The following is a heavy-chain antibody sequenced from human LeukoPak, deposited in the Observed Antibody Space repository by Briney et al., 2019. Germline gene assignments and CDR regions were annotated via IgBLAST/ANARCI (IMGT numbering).Heavy chain of an antibody. J-gene: IGHJ4*02. CDR2: IYYSGST. CDR1: GGSISSYY. V-gene: IGHV4-59*01. D-gene: IGHD6-13*01. Sequence: SETLSLTCTVSGGSISSYYWSWIRQPPGKGLEWIGYIYYSGSTNYNPSLKSRVTISVDTSKNQFSLKVNSVTAADTAVYYCATGEGYSSSWPLDYWGQGTLVTVSS. CDR3: ATGEGYSSSWPLDY.